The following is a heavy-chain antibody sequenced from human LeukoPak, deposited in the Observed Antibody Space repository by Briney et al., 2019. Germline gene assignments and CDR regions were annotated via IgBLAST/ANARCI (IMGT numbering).Heavy chain of an antibody. Sequence: ASVKVSCKASGYTFTGYYMHWVRQAPGQGLEWMGWINPNSGGTNYAQKFQGWVTMTRDTSISTAYMELSRLRSDDTAVYYCARVGYSSGWYVGYWGQGTLVTVSS. J-gene: IGHJ4*02. V-gene: IGHV1-2*04. CDR2: INPNSGGT. D-gene: IGHD6-19*01. CDR1: GYTFTGYY. CDR3: ARVGYSSGWYVGY.